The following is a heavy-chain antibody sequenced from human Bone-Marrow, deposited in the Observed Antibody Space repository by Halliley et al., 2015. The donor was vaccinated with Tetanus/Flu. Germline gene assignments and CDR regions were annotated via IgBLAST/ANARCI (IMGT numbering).Heavy chain of an antibody. J-gene: IGHJ5*02. V-gene: IGHV3-66*01. CDR3: TRELGLYNWFDP. CDR2: IESAGVP. Sequence: LEWVSVIESAGVPSYADSVKGRFILSRDSSNNTVTLQMSSLRVDDTAVYYCTRELGLYNWFDPWGQGTLVTVSS.